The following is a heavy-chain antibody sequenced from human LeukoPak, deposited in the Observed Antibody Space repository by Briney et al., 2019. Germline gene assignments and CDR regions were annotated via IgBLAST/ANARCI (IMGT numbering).Heavy chain of an antibody. V-gene: IGHV3-21*01. CDR3: ARDEFSSSPGYFDY. Sequence: GGSLRLSCAASGFTFSSYSMNWVRQAPGKGLEWVSSISTGSSYIHYADSVKGRFTISRDNAKNSLYLQMNSLRAEDTAVYYCARDEFSSSPGYFDYWGQGTLVTVSS. CDR2: ISTGSSYI. J-gene: IGHJ4*02. CDR1: GFTFSSYS. D-gene: IGHD6-6*01.